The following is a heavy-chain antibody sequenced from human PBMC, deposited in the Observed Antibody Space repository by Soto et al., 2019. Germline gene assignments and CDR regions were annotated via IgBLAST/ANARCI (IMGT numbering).Heavy chain of an antibody. CDR3: ARDPRRAYYHDH. CDR1: GGSVSSGSYY. Sequence: SETLSLTCTVSGGSVSSGSYYWSWIRQHPGRGLEWIGYIYYTGNTYYNPSLKSRLAISVDTSKKQFSLKLTSVTAADTAVYYCARDPRRAYYHDHWGQGTLVTVSS. J-gene: IGHJ4*02. V-gene: IGHV4-31*03. D-gene: IGHD3-3*01. CDR2: IYYTGNT.